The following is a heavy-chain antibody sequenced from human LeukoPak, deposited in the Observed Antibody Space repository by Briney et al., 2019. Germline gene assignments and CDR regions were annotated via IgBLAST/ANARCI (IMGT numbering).Heavy chain of an antibody. CDR3: ARDPVGAHVRRAFDI. CDR1: GFTFRNYA. Sequence: PGGSLRLSCAASGFTFRNYAMNWVRQAPGKGLEWVSSITSSSAYIYDADSVKGRFTISRDNAKNSLYPHMNSLRAEDTAVYYCARDPVGAHVRRAFDIWGQGTMVTVSS. CDR2: ITSSSAYI. J-gene: IGHJ3*02. V-gene: IGHV3-21*01. D-gene: IGHD1-26*01.